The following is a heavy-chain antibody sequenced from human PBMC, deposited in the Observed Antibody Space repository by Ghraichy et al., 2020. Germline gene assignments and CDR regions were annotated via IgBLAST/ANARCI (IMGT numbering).Heavy chain of an antibody. V-gene: IGHV4-30-2*06. CDR3: ARGAHDYAFDF. Sequence: TLSLTCAVSGDVIGAGGYSWSWIRQSPGKGLEWVGNTYHDGTTHLNPSLKNRVTILVDKSKNQFSLNLSSLTAADTAVYYCARGAHDYAFDFWGQGAPVTVTS. CDR1: GDVIGAGGYS. J-gene: IGHJ4*02. CDR2: TYHDGTT. D-gene: IGHD4-17*01.